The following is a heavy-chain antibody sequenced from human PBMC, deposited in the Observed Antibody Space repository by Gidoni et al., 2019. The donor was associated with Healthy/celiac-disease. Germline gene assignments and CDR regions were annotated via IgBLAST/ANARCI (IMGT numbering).Heavy chain of an antibody. CDR2: ISSNGRTV. CDR1: GFTLGDYY. CDR3: ATLPTAGRGTPRGQGV. J-gene: IGHJ6*02. D-gene: IGHD5-12*01. Sequence: VQLVESGGGLVKTGGSRRLSCAASGFTLGDYYTSWNRQAPGKGLERVSNISSNGRTVFDAASVKGRFTISRYYAKNSLYRQMNSIRGEDTAVYYCATLPTAGRGTPRGQGVWGQGTTVTVSS. V-gene: IGHV3-11*01.